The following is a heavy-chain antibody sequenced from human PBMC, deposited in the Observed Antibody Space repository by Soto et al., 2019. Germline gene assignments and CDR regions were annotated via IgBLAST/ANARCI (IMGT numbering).Heavy chain of an antibody. CDR3: ARVKRYSYGSIDY. J-gene: IGHJ4*02. V-gene: IGHV1-3*01. Sequence: ASVKVSCKASGYTFTSYAMHWVRQAPGQRLEWMGWINAGNGNTKYSQKFQGRVTITRETSASTAYMELSSLRSEDTAVYYCARVKRYSYGSIDYWGQGTLVTVSS. D-gene: IGHD5-18*01. CDR1: GYTFTSYA. CDR2: INAGNGNT.